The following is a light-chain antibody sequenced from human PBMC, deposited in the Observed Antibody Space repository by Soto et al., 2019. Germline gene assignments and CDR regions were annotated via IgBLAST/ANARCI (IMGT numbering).Light chain of an antibody. Sequence: DIHMTQSPSSLSASVCDRVTISCRASQNIDMYLNWYQQKPGKAPRVLISGASSLQSGVPSRFSGSGSGTDFTLTINSLQPEDFASYFCQHTFNSPPWTFGQGTKVDIK. J-gene: IGKJ1*01. CDR2: GAS. V-gene: IGKV1-39*01. CDR1: QNIDMY. CDR3: QHTFNSPPWT.